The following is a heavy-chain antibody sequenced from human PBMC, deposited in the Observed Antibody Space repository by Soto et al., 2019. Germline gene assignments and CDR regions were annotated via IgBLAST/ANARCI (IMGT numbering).Heavy chain of an antibody. J-gene: IGHJ4*02. CDR3: ARSIVVVTALDY. V-gene: IGHV1-3*05. Sequence: QVQLVQSGAEEKKPGASVKVSCKASGYIFTSYAMHWVRQAPGQRLEWMGWINAGNGNTKYSQKFQGRVTITRDTSASTAYMELSSLRSDDTAVYYCARSIVVVTALDYWGQGTLVTVSS. CDR1: GYIFTSYA. D-gene: IGHD2-21*02. CDR2: INAGNGNT.